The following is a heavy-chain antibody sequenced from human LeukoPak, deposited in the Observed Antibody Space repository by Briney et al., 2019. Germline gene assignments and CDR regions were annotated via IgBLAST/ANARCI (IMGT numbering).Heavy chain of an antibody. CDR3: ARDDWWEPLGYFDY. J-gene: IGHJ4*02. CDR1: GYTFTSYG. D-gene: IGHD1-26*01. Sequence: ASVKVSCKASGYTFTSYGISWVRQAPGQGLEWMGWISAYNGNTNHAQKLQGRVTMTTDTSTSTAYMELRSLRSDDTAVYYCARDDWWEPLGYFDYWGQGTLVTVSS. CDR2: ISAYNGNT. V-gene: IGHV1-18*01.